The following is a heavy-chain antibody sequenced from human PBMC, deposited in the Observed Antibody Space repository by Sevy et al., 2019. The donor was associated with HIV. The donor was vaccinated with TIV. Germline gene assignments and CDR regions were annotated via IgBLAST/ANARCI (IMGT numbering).Heavy chain of an antibody. CDR3: ARGSIGSGPYYYYYYTLDV. CDR2: IYYSGST. CDR1: GDSISSYY. D-gene: IGHD2-15*01. J-gene: IGHJ6*02. V-gene: IGHV4-59*01. Sequence: SETLSLTCSVSGDSISSYYWSWILQSPGKGLEWIGYIYYSGSTNYNPSLKSRVTISVDTSKNQFSLRLNSVTAADTAVYYCARGSIGSGPYYYYYYTLDVWGQGTTVTVSS.